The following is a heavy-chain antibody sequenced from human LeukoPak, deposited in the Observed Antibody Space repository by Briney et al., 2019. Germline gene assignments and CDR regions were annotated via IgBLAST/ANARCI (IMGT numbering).Heavy chain of an antibody. CDR3: ARDYSTGTIDY. V-gene: IGHV3-9*02. Sequence: GGSPRHSCAAPGFSPVDYAMRSVRAAPRGGLGWVSGICMNSGITGYAESLKGRFTISRDNAKNSLYLQMNSLRAEDTAVYYCARDYSTGTIDYWGQGTLVTVSS. CDR1: GFSPVDYA. D-gene: IGHD2-8*01. J-gene: IGHJ4*02. CDR2: ICMNSGIT.